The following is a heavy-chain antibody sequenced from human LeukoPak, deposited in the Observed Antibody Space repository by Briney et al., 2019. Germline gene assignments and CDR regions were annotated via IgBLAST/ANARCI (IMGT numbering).Heavy chain of an antibody. Sequence: PSETLSLTCTVYGGSLSGYCWSWIRQPPGRGLEWIGEINHSGSTSYNPSLKSRVTISVDTSKNRFSLEMNSVTAADTAIYYCATSRITGRPSGWFDPWSQGSLVTVSS. CDR1: GGSLSGYC. D-gene: IGHD1-20*01. V-gene: IGHV4-34*01. J-gene: IGHJ5*02. CDR3: ATSRITGRPSGWFDP. CDR2: INHSGST.